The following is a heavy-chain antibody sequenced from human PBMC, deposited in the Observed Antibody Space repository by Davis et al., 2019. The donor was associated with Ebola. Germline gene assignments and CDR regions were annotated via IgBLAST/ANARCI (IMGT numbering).Heavy chain of an antibody. V-gene: IGHV1-69*06. J-gene: IGHJ4*02. CDR1: GYTFTSYY. D-gene: IGHD3-16*01. CDR2: IIPIFGTA. Sequence: SVKVSCKASGYTFTSYYMHWVRQAPGQGLEWMGGIIPIFGTANYAQKFQGRVTMTEDTSTDTAYMELSSLRSEDTAVYYCATDLRGGFDYWGQGTLVTVSS. CDR3: ATDLRGGFDY.